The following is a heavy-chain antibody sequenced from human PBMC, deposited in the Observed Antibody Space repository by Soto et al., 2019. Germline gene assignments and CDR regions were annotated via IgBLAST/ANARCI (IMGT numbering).Heavy chain of an antibody. Sequence: EVQLLESGGGLVQPGGSLRLSCAASGFSFGSYAMTWVRQAPGKGLEWVSSIGGYGHTTPYAEVVQGRFIISRDDSEKTIDLLMNSLRVEDTAVYYCMNGGPTVIYFDHWGQGRLVSVSS. J-gene: IGHJ4*02. CDR3: MNGGPTVIYFDH. CDR2: IGGYGHTT. V-gene: IGHV3-23*01. CDR1: GFSFGSYA. D-gene: IGHD4-17*01.